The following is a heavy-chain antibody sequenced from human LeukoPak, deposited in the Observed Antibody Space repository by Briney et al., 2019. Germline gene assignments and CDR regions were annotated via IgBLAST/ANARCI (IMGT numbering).Heavy chain of an antibody. CDR2: ISSSGSTI. D-gene: IGHD5-18*01. CDR1: GFTFSSYS. Sequence: GGSLRLSCAASGFTFSSYSMKWVRQAPGEGLEWLSYISSSGSTIYYEESVKGRFTISRDNAKNSLYLQMNSPRAEDTAVYYCARGRGYSYDTDYWSQGTLVTVSS. V-gene: IGHV3-48*01. CDR3: ARGRGYSYDTDY. J-gene: IGHJ4*02.